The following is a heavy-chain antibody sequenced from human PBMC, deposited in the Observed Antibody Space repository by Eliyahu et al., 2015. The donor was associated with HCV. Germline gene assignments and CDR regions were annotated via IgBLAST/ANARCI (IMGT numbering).Heavy chain of an antibody. CDR1: GYRFSXXW. Sequence: EVQLVQSGAEVKKPGESLKISCKGSGYRFSXXWIGWVRQMPGKGLEWMGGXYPDDSDTSYSPSFQGQVTISVDKSTNTTYLQWSSLKASDTAMYYCARTLGDDLLPDFGLWVNWFDPWGHGTLVTVSS. CDR2: XYPDDSDT. D-gene: IGHD3-9*01. V-gene: IGHV5-51*01. CDR3: ARTLGDDLLPDFGLWVNWFDP. J-gene: IGHJ5*02.